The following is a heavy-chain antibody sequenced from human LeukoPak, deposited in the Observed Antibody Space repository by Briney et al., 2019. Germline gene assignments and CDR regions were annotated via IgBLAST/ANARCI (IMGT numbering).Heavy chain of an antibody. CDR2: ISYDGSNK. D-gene: IGHD4-17*01. CDR1: GFTFSSYG. J-gene: IGHJ4*02. Sequence: GGPLRLSCAASGFTFSSYGMHWVRQAPGKGLEWVAVISYDGSNKYYADSVKGRFTISRDNSKNTLYLQMNSLRAEDTAVYYCAKIVSDYGDYFFDYWGQGTLVTVSS. V-gene: IGHV3-30*18. CDR3: AKIVSDYGDYFFDY.